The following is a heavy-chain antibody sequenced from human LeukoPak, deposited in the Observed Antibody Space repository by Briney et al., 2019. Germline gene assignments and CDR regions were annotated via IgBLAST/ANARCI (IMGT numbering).Heavy chain of an antibody. Sequence: SGGSLRLSCAASGFTFRSYSMNSGRETPGKGLEWVSSISSSISYIYYADSVKGRFTISRDNAKNSLYLQMNSLRAEDTAVYYCARVPYSGSYGNYYYYFMDVWGKGTPVTISS. CDR1: GFTFRSYS. CDR2: ISSSISYI. D-gene: IGHD1-26*01. J-gene: IGHJ6*03. V-gene: IGHV3-21*01. CDR3: ARVPYSGSYGNYYYYFMDV.